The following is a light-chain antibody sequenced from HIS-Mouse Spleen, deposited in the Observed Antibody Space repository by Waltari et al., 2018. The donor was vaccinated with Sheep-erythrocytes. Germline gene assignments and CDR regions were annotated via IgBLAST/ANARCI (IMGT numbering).Light chain of an antibody. Sequence: SYELTQPPSVSVSPGQTARITCSGDALPKQYAYWYQQKPGQAPVLVIYKDSERPSGMPERVAGSSSGTTVTLTISGVQAEDEADYYCQSADSSGTYPVFGGGTKLTVL. CDR2: KDS. V-gene: IGLV3-25*03. J-gene: IGLJ2*01. CDR1: ALPKQY. CDR3: QSADSSGTYPV.